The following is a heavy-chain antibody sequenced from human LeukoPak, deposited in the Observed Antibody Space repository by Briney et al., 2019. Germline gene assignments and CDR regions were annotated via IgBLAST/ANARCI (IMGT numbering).Heavy chain of an antibody. Sequence: SETLSLTCSVSGGSIRSHYWSWIRQPPGKGLGWIGYIYYSGSTNYNPSLKSRVTISVDTSKNQFSLKLSSVTAADTAVYYCAVGYDKNYFDYWGQGTLVTVSS. D-gene: IGHD5-12*01. CDR2: IYYSGST. J-gene: IGHJ4*02. CDR1: GGSIRSHY. V-gene: IGHV4-59*08. CDR3: AVGYDKNYFDY.